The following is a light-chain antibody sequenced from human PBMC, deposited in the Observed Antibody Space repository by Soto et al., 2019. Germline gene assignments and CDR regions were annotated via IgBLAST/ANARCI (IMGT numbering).Light chain of an antibody. Sequence: QSALTQPASVSGSPGQSITISCTGTSSDVGDYKYVSWYQQHPGKAPKLMIYEVSNRPSGVSNRFSGSKSGNTASLTIPGLQAEAEADYYCSSYTSSNTLFGGGTKLTVL. J-gene: IGLJ2*01. V-gene: IGLV2-14*01. CDR3: SSYTSSNTL. CDR1: SSDVGDYKY. CDR2: EVS.